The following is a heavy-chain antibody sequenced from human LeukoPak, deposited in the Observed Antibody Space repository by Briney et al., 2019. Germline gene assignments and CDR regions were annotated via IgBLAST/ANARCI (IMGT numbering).Heavy chain of an antibody. Sequence: PGGSLRLSCAASGFTFSSYSMNWVRQAPGKGLEWVSSISSGSGYIYYADSVKGRFTISRDNARNSLYLQMSSLRAEDTSVYYCARDATPYCGGDCYIIDFWGQGTLVTVSS. J-gene: IGHJ4*02. D-gene: IGHD2-21*02. CDR3: ARDATPYCGGDCYIIDF. CDR1: GFTFSSYS. V-gene: IGHV3-21*01. CDR2: ISSGSGYI.